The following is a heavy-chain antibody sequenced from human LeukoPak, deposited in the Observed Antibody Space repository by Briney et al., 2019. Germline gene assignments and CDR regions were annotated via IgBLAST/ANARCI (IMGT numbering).Heavy chain of an antibody. J-gene: IGHJ4*02. D-gene: IGHD5-12*01. CDR2: ISYDGSNK. CDR1: GFTFSDYY. Sequence: PGGSLRLSCAASGFTFSDYYVIWIRQAPGKGLEWVAVISYDGSNKYYADSVKGRFTISRDNSKNTLYLQMNSLRAEDTAVYYCARSMDSGYDSGLEYWGQGTLVTVSS. CDR3: ARSMDSGYDSGLEY. V-gene: IGHV3-30-3*01.